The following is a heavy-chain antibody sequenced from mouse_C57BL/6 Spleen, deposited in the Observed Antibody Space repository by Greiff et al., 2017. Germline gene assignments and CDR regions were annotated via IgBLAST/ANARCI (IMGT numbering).Heavy chain of an antibody. CDR3: AREEGRSDGYFEV. CDR1: GFTFSSYA. D-gene: IGHD1-1*01. V-gene: IGHV5-4*01. CDR2: ISDGGSYT. J-gene: IGHJ1*03. Sequence: EVKVVESGGGLVRPGGSLKLSCAASGFTFSSYAMSWVRQTPEKRLEWVATISDGGSYTYYPDNVKGRFTISRDNAKNNLYLQMSHLKSEDTAMYYCAREEGRSDGYFEVCGTGTPLTASS.